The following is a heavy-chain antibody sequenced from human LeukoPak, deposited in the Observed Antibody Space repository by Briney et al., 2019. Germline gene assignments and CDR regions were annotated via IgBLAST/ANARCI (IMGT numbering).Heavy chain of an antibody. J-gene: IGHJ3*02. V-gene: IGHV4-39*01. CDR1: GGSIRSSGYH. CDR3: ASHRSIAVDGTRASDI. Sequence: PSETLSLTCTVSGGSIRSSGYHWGWIRQPPGKGLEWIGSIDYSGKTDYNPSLKSRVTISVDTSRNEFALKVNFVTAADTAVYYCASHRSIAVDGTRASDIWGQGTMVTVSS. CDR2: IDYSGKT. D-gene: IGHD6-19*01.